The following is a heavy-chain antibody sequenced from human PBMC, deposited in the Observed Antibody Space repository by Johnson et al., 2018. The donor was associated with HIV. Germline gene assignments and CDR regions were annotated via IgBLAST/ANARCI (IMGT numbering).Heavy chain of an antibody. D-gene: IGHD2-15*01. V-gene: IGHV3-30-3*01. CDR1: GFTFSSYA. J-gene: IGHJ3*02. Sequence: QVQLVESGGGVVQPGRSLRLSCAASGFTFSSYAMHWVRQAPGKGLEWVAVISYDGNIKYYADSVKGRFTISRDTSTNSLYLQMNSLRAEDTAVYYCARSKDCSVGTCPDAFDIWGQGTLVMVSS. CDR2: ISYDGNIK. CDR3: ARSKDCSVGTCPDAFDI.